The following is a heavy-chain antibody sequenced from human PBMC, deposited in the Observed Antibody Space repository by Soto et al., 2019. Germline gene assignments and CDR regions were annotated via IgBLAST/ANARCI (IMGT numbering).Heavy chain of an antibody. V-gene: IGHV5-51*01. D-gene: IGHD4-17*01. CDR2: IYPGDSDT. CDR1: GYSFTGYW. CDR3: ARQGYGDYVGLDYYYYYMDV. J-gene: IGHJ6*03. Sequence: GESLKISCKGSGYSFTGYWIGWVRQMPGKGLEWMGIIYPGDSDTRYSPSFQGQVTISADKSISTAYLQWSSLKASDTAMYYCARQGYGDYVGLDYYYYYMDVWGKGTTVTVSS.